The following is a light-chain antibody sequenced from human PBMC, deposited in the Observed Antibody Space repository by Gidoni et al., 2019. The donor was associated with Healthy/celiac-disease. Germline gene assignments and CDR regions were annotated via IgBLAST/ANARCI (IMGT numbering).Light chain of an antibody. V-gene: IGLV2-23*01. J-gene: IGLJ3*02. Sequence: QSALTQPASVSGSPGQSITISCTGTSRAVGSYNLVSWYQPHPRKAPKLMIYEGSKRPSGVSNRFSGSKSGNTASLTISGLQAEDEADYYCCSYAGSSTWVFGGGTKLTVL. CDR1: SRAVGSYNL. CDR3: CSYAGSSTWV. CDR2: EGS.